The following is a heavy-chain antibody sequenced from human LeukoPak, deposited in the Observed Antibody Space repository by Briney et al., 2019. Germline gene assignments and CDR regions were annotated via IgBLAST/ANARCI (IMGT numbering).Heavy chain of an antibody. CDR3: ARVQLTGYYYYYGMDV. Sequence: PGRSLRLSCAASGFTFSSYGMHWVRQAPGKGLEWVAVIWYDGSNKYYADSVKGRFTISRDNSKNTLYLQMNSLRAEDTAVYYCARVQLTGYYYYYGMDVWGKGTTVTVSS. CDR1: GFTFSSYG. V-gene: IGHV3-33*01. J-gene: IGHJ6*04. D-gene: IGHD7-27*01. CDR2: IWYDGSNK.